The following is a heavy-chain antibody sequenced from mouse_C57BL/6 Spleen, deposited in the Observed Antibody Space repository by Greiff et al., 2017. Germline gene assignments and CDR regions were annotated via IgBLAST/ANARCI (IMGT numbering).Heavy chain of an antibody. CDR1: GYTFTSYW. V-gene: IGHV1-64*01. J-gene: IGHJ2*01. CDR3: ARGGDYYGSSYNY. D-gene: IGHD1-1*01. Sequence: QVQLQQPGAELVKPGASVKLSCKASGYTFTSYWMHWVKQRPGQGLEWIGMIHPNSGSTNYNEKFKSKATLTVDKSSSTAYMQLSSLTSEDSAVXYCARGGDYYGSSYNYWGQGTTLTVSS. CDR2: IHPNSGST.